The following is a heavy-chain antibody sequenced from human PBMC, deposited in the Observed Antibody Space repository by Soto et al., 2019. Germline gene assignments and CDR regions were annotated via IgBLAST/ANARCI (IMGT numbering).Heavy chain of an antibody. V-gene: IGHV4-39*07. Sequence: SETLSLTCTVSGGFISGSDYYWGWIRQPPGKGLEWIGNIYYSGTSYSYPSLKSRVTMSVDTSKNQFSMKLSSVIAAVTAVYYCARDTGAWGGMDVWGQGTTVTVSS. J-gene: IGHJ6*02. CDR2: IYYSGTS. CDR1: GGFISGSDYY. D-gene: IGHD1-26*01. CDR3: ARDTGAWGGMDV.